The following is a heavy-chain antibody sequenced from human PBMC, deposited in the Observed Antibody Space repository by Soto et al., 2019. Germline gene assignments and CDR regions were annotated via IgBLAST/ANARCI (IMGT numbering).Heavy chain of an antibody. CDR1: GFSLSTSRVG. J-gene: IGHJ4*02. CDR3: AHRRGNLTPSGNFPFDD. CDR2: VYWDDDK. D-gene: IGHD1-26*01. Sequence: SGPTLVNPTQTLTLTCTFSGFSLSTSRVGVGWIRQPPGKALEWLALVYWDDDKRYSPSLKSRLTITKDTSKNQVVLTMTNMDPVDTGTYYCAHRRGNLTPSGNFPFDDWGQGALVTVSS. V-gene: IGHV2-5*02.